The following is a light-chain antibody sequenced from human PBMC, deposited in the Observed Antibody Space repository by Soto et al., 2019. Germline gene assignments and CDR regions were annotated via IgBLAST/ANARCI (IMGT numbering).Light chain of an antibody. CDR2: GAS. Sequence: EIVRTQSPGTLSLSPGERATLSCRASQSVPSDWLAWYRHKPDQAPRLLSYGASSRATRVPDRVSGSGSGTDLTLTINRLEPQDFAVYYCQQYGNFPYTFSHATTLEIQ. J-gene: IGKJ2*01. CDR1: QSVPSDW. CDR3: QQYGNFPYT. V-gene: IGKV3-20*01.